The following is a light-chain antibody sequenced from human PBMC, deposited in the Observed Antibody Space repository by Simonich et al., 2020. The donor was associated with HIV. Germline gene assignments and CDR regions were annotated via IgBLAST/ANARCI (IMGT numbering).Light chain of an antibody. J-gene: IGKJ4*01. V-gene: IGKV3-11*01. CDR1: QRVSSY. Sequence: IVLTQSPATLSLSPGEKATLSCRASQRVSSYLAWYQQKPGQAPRLLIYDASIRATGIPARFSGSRSGTDFTLTISSLEPEDFAVYYCQQRSNWPPLTFGGGTKVEIK. CDR3: QQRSNWPPLT. CDR2: DAS.